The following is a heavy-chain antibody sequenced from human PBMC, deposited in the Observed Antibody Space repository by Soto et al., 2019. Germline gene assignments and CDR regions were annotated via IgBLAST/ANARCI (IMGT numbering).Heavy chain of an antibody. CDR1: GFTFDDYA. V-gene: IGHV3-9*01. J-gene: IGHJ5*02. CDR2: ISWNSGSI. Sequence: EVQLVESGGGLVQPGRSLRLSCAASGFTFDDYAMHWVRQAPGKGLEWVSGISWNSGSIGYAGSVKGRFTISRDNAKNSLYLQMNSLRAEDTALYYCAKGGRYYGSGSKNWFDPWGQGTLVTVSS. D-gene: IGHD3-10*01. CDR3: AKGGRYYGSGSKNWFDP.